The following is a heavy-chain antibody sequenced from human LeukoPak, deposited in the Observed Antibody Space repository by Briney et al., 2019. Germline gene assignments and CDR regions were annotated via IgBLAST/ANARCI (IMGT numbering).Heavy chain of an antibody. D-gene: IGHD3-22*01. V-gene: IGHV3-11*01. CDR3: AGTDYYDSSGYYFDL. J-gene: IGHJ4*02. CDR2: VSSSATTASTK. Sequence: GGSLRLSCAASGITFSDYYMNWIRQAPGKGLEWVSYVSSSATTASTKYYADSVKGRFTISRYNAKNSLYLQMNSLRAEDTAVYYCAGTDYYDSSGYYFDLWGQGTLVTVSS. CDR1: GITFSDYY.